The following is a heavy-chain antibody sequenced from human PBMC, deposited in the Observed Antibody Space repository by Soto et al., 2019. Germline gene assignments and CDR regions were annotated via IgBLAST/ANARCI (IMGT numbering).Heavy chain of an antibody. CDR3: AGSSGYYSVDY. D-gene: IGHD3-22*01. V-gene: IGHV1-3*01. J-gene: IGHJ4*02. Sequence: QVQLVQSGAEVKKPGASVKVSCKASGYTFTSYAMHWVRQAPGQRLEWMGWINAGNGNTKYSQKFQGRVTITRDTSESKAYMELSSLRSEDTAVYYCAGSSGYYSVDYWGQGTLVTVSS. CDR1: GYTFTSYA. CDR2: INAGNGNT.